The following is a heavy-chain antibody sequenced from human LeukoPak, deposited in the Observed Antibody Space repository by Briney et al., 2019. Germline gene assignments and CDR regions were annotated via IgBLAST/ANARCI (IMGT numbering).Heavy chain of an antibody. CDR3: ARGPSIAARYDAFDI. Sequence: GGSLRLSCAASEFTFTSDELNWVRQAPEKGLEWVSYISSSGNTISYADSVKGRFTISRDNAKNSLYLQVISLRAEDTAVYYCARGPSIAARYDAFDIWGQGTMVTVSS. CDR1: EFTFTSDE. J-gene: IGHJ3*02. CDR2: ISSSGNTI. V-gene: IGHV3-48*03. D-gene: IGHD6-6*01.